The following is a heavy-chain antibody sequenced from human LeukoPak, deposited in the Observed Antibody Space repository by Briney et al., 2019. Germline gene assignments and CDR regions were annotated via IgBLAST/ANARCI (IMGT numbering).Heavy chain of an antibody. Sequence: SVKVSCKASGGTFSSYAISWVRQAPGQGLEWMGGIIPIFGTANYAQKFQGRVTITADESTSTAYMELSSLRSEDTAVYYCARLLGSGDYYDSSGYPIGLFDPWGQGTLVTVSS. V-gene: IGHV1-69*01. CDR2: IIPIFGTA. CDR3: ARLLGSGDYYDSSGYPIGLFDP. J-gene: IGHJ5*02. D-gene: IGHD3-22*01. CDR1: GGTFSSYA.